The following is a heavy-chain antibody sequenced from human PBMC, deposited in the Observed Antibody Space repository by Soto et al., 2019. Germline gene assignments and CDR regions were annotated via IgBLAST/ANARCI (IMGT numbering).Heavy chain of an antibody. Sequence: ASVKVSCKASGCTFNGYYKHWVRQAPGQGLEWMGWINPNSGGTNYAQKFQGRVTMTTDTPTSTAYMELSRLRSEDTAVYYCARDLDYYGSGSHYYYGMGVWGHGTTVTVSS. V-gene: IGHV1-2*02. D-gene: IGHD3-10*01. CDR2: INPNSGGT. CDR3: ARDLDYYGSGSHYYYGMGV. J-gene: IGHJ6*02. CDR1: GCTFNGYY.